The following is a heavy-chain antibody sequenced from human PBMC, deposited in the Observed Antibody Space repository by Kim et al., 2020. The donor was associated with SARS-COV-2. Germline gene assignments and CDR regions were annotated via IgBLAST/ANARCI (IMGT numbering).Heavy chain of an antibody. V-gene: IGHV4-31*03. CDR3: ARGRAGATMDY. CDR2: IYYSGST. CDR1: GGSISSGGYY. D-gene: IGHD1-26*01. Sequence: SETLSLTCTVSGGSISSGGYYWSWIRQHPGKGLEWIGYIYYSGSTYYNPSLKSRVTISVDTSKNQFSLKLSSVTAADTAVYYCARGRAGATMDYWGQGTLVTVSS. J-gene: IGHJ4*02.